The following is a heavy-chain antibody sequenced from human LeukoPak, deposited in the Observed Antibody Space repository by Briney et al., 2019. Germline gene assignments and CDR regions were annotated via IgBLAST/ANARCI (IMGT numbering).Heavy chain of an antibody. J-gene: IGHJ4*02. V-gene: IGHV3-7*01. D-gene: IGHD3-3*01. CDR1: GFTFSSYW. Sequence: GGSLRLSCEGSGFTFSSYWMSWVRQAPGKGLEWVANIKQDGSEKYYVDSVKGRFTISRDNAKNSLYLQMNSLRAEDTAVYYCASGWSGSVFDYWGQGTLVTVSS. CDR2: IKQDGSEK. CDR3: ASGWSGSVFDY.